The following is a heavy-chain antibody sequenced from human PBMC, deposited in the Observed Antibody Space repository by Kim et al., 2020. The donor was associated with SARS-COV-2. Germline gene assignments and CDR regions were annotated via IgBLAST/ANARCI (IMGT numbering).Heavy chain of an antibody. Sequence: GESLKISCKGSGYSFTSYWISWVRQMPGKGLEWMGRIDPSDSYTNYSPSFQGHVTISADKSISTAYLQWSSLKASDTAMYYCARHTYSSSWYNWFDPWGQGTLVTVSS. D-gene: IGHD6-13*01. V-gene: IGHV5-10-1*01. CDR3: ARHTYSSSWYNWFDP. CDR2: IDPSDSYT. CDR1: GYSFTSYW. J-gene: IGHJ5*02.